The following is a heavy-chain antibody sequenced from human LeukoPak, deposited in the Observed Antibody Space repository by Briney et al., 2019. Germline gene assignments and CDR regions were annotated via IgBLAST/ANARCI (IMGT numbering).Heavy chain of an antibody. CDR1: GFTFSSYC. Sequence: PGGSLRLSCAASGFTFSSYCMSWVRQAPGKGPEWIGYIYYSGSTNYNPSLKSRVTISVDTSKNQFSLKLSSVTAADTAVYYCARDPSGYFNYWGQGTLATVSS. D-gene: IGHD3-22*01. CDR2: IYYSGST. CDR3: ARDPSGYFNY. J-gene: IGHJ4*02. V-gene: IGHV4-59*01.